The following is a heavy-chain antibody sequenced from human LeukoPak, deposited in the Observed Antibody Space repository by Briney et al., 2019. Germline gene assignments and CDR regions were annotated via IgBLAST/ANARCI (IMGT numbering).Heavy chain of an antibody. CDR2: INPNSGGT. D-gene: IGHD2-2*02. CDR1: GYTFTGYY. V-gene: IGHV1-2*02. Sequence: ASVKVSCKASGYTFTGYYMHWVRQAPGQGLEWMGWINPNSGGTNYAQKFQGRVTMTRDTSISTAYMELSSLRSDDTAVYYCARVTPSDQLLYGYFDYWGQGTLVTVSS. CDR3: ARVTPSDQLLYGYFDY. J-gene: IGHJ4*02.